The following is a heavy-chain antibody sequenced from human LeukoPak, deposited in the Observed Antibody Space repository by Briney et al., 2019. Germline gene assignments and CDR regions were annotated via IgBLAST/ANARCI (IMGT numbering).Heavy chain of an antibody. CDR3: AKAPPGFGAYCGGDCYWYFQH. J-gene: IGHJ1*01. V-gene: IGHV3-33*06. CDR1: GFTFSSYG. CDR2: IWYDGSNK. Sequence: GRSLRLSCAASGFTFSSYGMHWVRQAPGKGLEWVSVIWYDGSNKYYADSVKGRFTISRDNSKNTLYLQMNSLRAEDTAVYYCAKAPPGFGAYCGGDCYWYFQHWGQGTLVTVSS. D-gene: IGHD2-21*02.